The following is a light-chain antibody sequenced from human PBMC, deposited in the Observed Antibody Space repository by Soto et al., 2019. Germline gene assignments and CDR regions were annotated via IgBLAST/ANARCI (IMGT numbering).Light chain of an antibody. CDR2: EVS. Sequence: QSVLTQPASVSGSPGQSITISCTGTSSDVGSYNLVSWYQQHPGKAPELMIYEVSKRPSGVSNRFSGSKSGNTASLTISGLQAEDEADYYCCSYAGSSTYVIGTGTKVTVL. CDR1: SSDVGSYNL. J-gene: IGLJ1*01. CDR3: CSYAGSSTYV. V-gene: IGLV2-23*02.